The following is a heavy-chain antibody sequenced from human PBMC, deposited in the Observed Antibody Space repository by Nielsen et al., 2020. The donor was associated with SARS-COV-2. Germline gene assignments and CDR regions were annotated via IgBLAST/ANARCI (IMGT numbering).Heavy chain of an antibody. CDR1: GGSISSGGYS. V-gene: IGHV4-30-2*01. Sequence: SETLSLTCAISGGSISSGGYSWTWIRQPPGKGLEWIGYIYHSGSTNYNPSLKSRVTISVDRSKKQFSLKLSSVTAADTAVYYCARGDYYAGSAYGIDYWGQGTLVSVSS. CDR3: ARGDYYAGSAYGIDY. CDR2: IYHSGST. J-gene: IGHJ4*02. D-gene: IGHD3-22*01.